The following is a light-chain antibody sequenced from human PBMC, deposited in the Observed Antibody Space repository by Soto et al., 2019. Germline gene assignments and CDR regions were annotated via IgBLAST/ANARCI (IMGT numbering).Light chain of an antibody. Sequence: QSVRNQGPAGSGNPGERVAISCSGNSTTIGSNTVDWYQHLPGTAPNLLIYRNDQRPSGVPDRFSGSKSGTSASLAISGLQSEDEADYYCAAWDDSLNGLVFGTGTKVTVL. CDR3: AAWDDSLNGLV. CDR2: RND. CDR1: STTIGSNT. J-gene: IGLJ1*01. V-gene: IGLV1-44*01.